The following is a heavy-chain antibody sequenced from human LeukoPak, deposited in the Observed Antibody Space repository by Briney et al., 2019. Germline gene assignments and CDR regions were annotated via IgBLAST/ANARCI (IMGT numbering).Heavy chain of an antibody. D-gene: IGHD3-3*01. J-gene: IGHJ4*02. V-gene: IGHV1-18*01. CDR3: ARGYDFWSGYFDY. CDR1: GYPLSSYG. Sequence: ASVKVSCKASGYPLSSYGFSWVRQAPGQGLEWMGWISAYTGNTNYAQKFQGRVTMTTDTSTTTAYMELRSLRSDDTAVYYCARGYDFWSGYFDYWGQGTLVTVSS. CDR2: ISAYTGNT.